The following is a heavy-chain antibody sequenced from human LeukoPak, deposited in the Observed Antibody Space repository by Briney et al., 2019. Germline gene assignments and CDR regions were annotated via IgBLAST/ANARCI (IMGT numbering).Heavy chain of an antibody. CDR3: AGDHSSSWYFGWAVDY. V-gene: IGHV3-30*02. CDR1: GFTFSTYG. CDR2: IRYNGNDQ. J-gene: IGHJ4*02. Sequence: PGGSLRLSCAASGFTFSTYGMQWVRQAPGKGLEWVAFIRYNGNDQYYADSVKGRFTISRDNSNNVVSLQMNSLRAEDTAVYYCAGDHSSSWYFGWAVDYWGQGTLVTVSS. D-gene: IGHD6-13*01.